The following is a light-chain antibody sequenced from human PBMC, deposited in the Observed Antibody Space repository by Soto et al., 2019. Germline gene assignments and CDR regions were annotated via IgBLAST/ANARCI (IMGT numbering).Light chain of an antibody. J-gene: IGKJ1*01. CDR2: EAS. Sequence: EIVLTQSPASLCLSPGERGNLXCRASQNIRGHFDWYQQKPGQAPRPLMYEASTRAHGSPARVSGSGSATDFTRTISSLEPEDFAVYYGQQRSNWPLTFGQGTKVDIK. V-gene: IGKV3-11*01. CDR1: QNIRGH. CDR3: QQRSNWPLT.